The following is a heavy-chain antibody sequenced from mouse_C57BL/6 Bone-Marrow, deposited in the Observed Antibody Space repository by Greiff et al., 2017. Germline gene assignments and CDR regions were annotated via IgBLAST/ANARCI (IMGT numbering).Heavy chain of an antibody. V-gene: IGHV5-9*01. D-gene: IGHD1-1*01. CDR3: ARQKGYYYGSREAMDY. CDR2: ISGGGGNT. J-gene: IGHJ4*01. Sequence: EVMLVESGGGLVKPGGSLKLSCAASGFTFSSYTMSWVRQTPEKRLEWVATISGGGGNTYYPDSVKGRFTISRDNAKNTLYLQMSSLRSEDTALYYCARQKGYYYGSREAMDYWGQGTSVTVSS. CDR1: GFTFSSYT.